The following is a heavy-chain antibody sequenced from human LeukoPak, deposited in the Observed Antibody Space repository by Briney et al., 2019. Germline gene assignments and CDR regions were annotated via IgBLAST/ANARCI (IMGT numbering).Heavy chain of an antibody. J-gene: IGHJ4*02. Sequence: GGSLRLSCAVSGFTFSSYAMSWVRQAPGKGLEWVGRIKSKTDGGATDYAAPVKGRFTISRDDSKTTLYLQMNSLKTEDTAVYYCTTEGYSSAWYPWFDYWGQGTLVTVSS. CDR2: IKSKTDGGAT. D-gene: IGHD6-19*01. CDR1: GFTFSSYA. V-gene: IGHV3-15*01. CDR3: TTEGYSSAWYPWFDY.